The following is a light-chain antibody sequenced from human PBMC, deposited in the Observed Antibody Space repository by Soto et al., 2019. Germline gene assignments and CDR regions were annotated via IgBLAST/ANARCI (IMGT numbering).Light chain of an antibody. Sequence: DIQMTQSPSTLSASVGDRVTITCRASQYIPNYLAWYQQKPGEAPKLLIYEAANLESGVPSRFSGSGTGTGFTLTISSRQPDDFAAYSCQQASNYAWSFGQGTRGEI. V-gene: IGKV1-5*03. CDR1: QYIPNY. CDR3: QQASNYAWS. J-gene: IGKJ1*01. CDR2: EAA.